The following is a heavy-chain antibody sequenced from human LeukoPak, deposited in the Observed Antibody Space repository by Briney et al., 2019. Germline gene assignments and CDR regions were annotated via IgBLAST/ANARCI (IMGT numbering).Heavy chain of an antibody. CDR1: GFTFSSYA. V-gene: IGHV3-23*01. CDR3: ARLMTTSGWYEDY. CDR2: ITNTGGSS. J-gene: IGHJ4*02. Sequence: AGGSLILSCAASGFTFSSYAMNWVRQAPGKGLEWVSAITNTGGSSYYSDSVKGRFTISRDNSKNTLHLQMNSLRAEDTAVYFCARLMTTSGWYEDYWGQGTLATVSS. D-gene: IGHD6-19*01.